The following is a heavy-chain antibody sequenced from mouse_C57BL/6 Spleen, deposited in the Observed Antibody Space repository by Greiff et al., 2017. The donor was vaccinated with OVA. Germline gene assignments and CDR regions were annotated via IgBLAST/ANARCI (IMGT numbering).Heavy chain of an antibody. CDR1: GFTFSDYG. J-gene: IGHJ4*01. V-gene: IGHV5-17*01. CDR2: ISSGSSTI. Sequence: EVKLVESGGGLVKPGGSLKLSCAASGFTFSDYGMHWVRQAPEKGLEWVAYISSGSSTIYYADTVKGRFTISRDNAKNTLFLQMTSLMSEDTAMYYCARIYDGYPDYWGQGTSVTVSS. CDR3: ARIYDGYPDY. D-gene: IGHD2-3*01.